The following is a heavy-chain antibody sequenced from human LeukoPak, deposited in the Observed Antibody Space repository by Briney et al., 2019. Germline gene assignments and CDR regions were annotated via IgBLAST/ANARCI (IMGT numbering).Heavy chain of an antibody. Sequence: SHTLSLTCALCGDIHPSNSAAWHWIRQSPSRGLEWLGRTYYWAKLYNDYAVSVKGPIAINPDPSKNQFSLQLNSVTPEDTAVYYCARAKGRSTLFDYWGQGTLVTVSS. CDR1: GDIHPSNSAA. D-gene: IGHD6-13*01. CDR2: TYYWAKLYN. CDR3: ARAKGRSTLFDY. V-gene: IGHV6-1*01. J-gene: IGHJ4*02.